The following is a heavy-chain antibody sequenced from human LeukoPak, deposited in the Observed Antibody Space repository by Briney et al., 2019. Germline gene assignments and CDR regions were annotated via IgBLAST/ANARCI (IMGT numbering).Heavy chain of an antibody. J-gene: IGHJ4*02. CDR3: AKDGDIVATSHVDY. V-gene: IGHV3-23*01. Sequence: GGSLRLSCAASGLTFSDYSMTWVRQAPGKGLFWVSGISAGGGSTYYADSVKGRFTISRDNSENTLYLQMNSLRAEDTAVYYCAKDGDIVATSHVDYWGQGTLVTVSS. D-gene: IGHD5-12*01. CDR2: ISAGGGST. CDR1: GLTFSDYS.